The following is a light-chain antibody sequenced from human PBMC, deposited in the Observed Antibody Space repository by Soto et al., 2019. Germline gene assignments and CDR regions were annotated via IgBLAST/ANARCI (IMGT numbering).Light chain of an antibody. CDR1: QSVDGY. CDR3: QQYKDYTWT. Sequence: DIQMTQSPSTLSASVGDRVSITCRASQSVDGYLAWYQQKPGKAPHLLIYDASSLESGVPSRFSGSGSGTEFTLTISSLQPDDFTTFYCQQYKDYTWTFGQGTKVDIK. V-gene: IGKV1-5*01. CDR2: DAS. J-gene: IGKJ1*01.